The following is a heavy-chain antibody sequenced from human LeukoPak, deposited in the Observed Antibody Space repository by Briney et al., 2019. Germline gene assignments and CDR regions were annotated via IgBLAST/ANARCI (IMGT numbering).Heavy chain of an antibody. CDR1: GYTFTGYY. J-gene: IGHJ4*02. Sequence: ASVKVSCKASGYTFTGYYIHWVRQAPGQGLEWMGWINPNSGGTNYAQEFQGRVTMTRDTSISTAYMELSRLRSDDTAVYYCARVGGLRYCSSTSCYTGLDYWGQGTLVTVSS. CDR2: INPNSGGT. D-gene: IGHD2-2*02. CDR3: ARVGGLRYCSSTSCYTGLDY. V-gene: IGHV1-2*02.